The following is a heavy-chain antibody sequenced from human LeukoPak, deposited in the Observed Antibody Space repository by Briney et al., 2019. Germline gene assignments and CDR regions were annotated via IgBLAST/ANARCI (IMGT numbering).Heavy chain of an antibody. CDR2: ITWNSDKV. CDR1: GFTFNNHA. J-gene: IGHJ3*02. Sequence: GRSLRLSCAASGFTFNNHAMHWVRQAPGKGLEWVAGITWNSDKVDYADSVEGRFTISRDNAKNSLYLQMNSLRAEDTAVYYCARDTPGYCSSTSCLLDAFDIWGQGTMVTVSS. CDR3: ARDTPGYCSSTSCLLDAFDI. D-gene: IGHD2-2*01. V-gene: IGHV3-9*01.